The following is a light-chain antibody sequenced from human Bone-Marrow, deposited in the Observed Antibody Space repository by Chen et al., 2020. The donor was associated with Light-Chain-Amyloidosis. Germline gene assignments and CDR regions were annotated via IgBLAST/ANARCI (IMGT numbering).Light chain of an antibody. J-gene: IGKJ4*01. CDR1: QDISNY. CDR3: QQYHSLPLT. CDR2: DAF. Sequence: DTQMTQSPSSLSASVGDRVTITCQASQDISNYLNWYQQKPGKAPNRLISDAFNLETGVPSMFSGSGFGTDFSLSITSLQPEDIATYYCQQYHSLPLTFGGGTNVDI. V-gene: IGKV1-33*01.